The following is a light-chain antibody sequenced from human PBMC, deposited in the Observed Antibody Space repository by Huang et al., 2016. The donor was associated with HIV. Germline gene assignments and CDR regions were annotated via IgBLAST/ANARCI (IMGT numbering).Light chain of an antibody. Sequence: EIVMTQSPATLSLSPGERATLSCRASPSVGSNLTWYQPKPGQAPRLVIYGASTRATGTPARFSGSGSGTEFTLTISSLQSEDFAVYSCQQYNNWPPTWTFGQGTKVEIK. J-gene: IGKJ1*01. V-gene: IGKV3-15*01. CDR1: PSVGSN. CDR3: QQYNNWPPTWT. CDR2: GAS.